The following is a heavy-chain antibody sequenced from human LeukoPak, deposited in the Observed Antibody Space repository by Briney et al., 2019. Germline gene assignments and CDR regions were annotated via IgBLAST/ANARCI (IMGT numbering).Heavy chain of an antibody. J-gene: IGHJ6*03. Sequence: GGSLRLSCAASGFTFSSYWMHWVRRAPGKGLVWVSRINSDGSSTSYAGSVKGRCTISRDNSKNTLYLQMNSLRAEDTAVYYCAKCILTGYYKGYMDVWGKGTTVTISS. V-gene: IGHV3-74*01. CDR1: GFTFSSYW. CDR3: AKCILTGYYKGYMDV. D-gene: IGHD3-9*01. CDR2: INSDGSST.